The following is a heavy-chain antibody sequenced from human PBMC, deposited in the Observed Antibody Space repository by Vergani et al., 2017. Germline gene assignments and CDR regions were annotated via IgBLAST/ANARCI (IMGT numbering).Heavy chain of an antibody. V-gene: IGHV3-7*01. D-gene: IGHD2-15*01. J-gene: IGHJ4*02. CDR3: ARDSRLGMVVAATVFDY. CDR1: GFISSSYW. Sequence: EGQLVESGGDWVQRGGSLRLSCAASGFISSSYWMSWVRQAPGKGLEWVANVNQDGSEKSYVDSVKGRFTISRDNAKNSLYLQMNSLRAEDTAVYYCARDSRLGMVVAATVFDYWGQGTLVTVSS. CDR2: VNQDGSEK.